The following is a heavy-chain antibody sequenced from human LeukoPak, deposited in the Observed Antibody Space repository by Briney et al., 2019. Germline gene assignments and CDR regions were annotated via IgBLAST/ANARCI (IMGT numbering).Heavy chain of an antibody. CDR3: ASGGYCGSTSCHHNWFDP. CDR1: GGSFSGYY. V-gene: IGHV4-34*01. D-gene: IGHD2-2*01. CDR2: INHSGST. J-gene: IGHJ5*02. Sequence: SETLSLTCAVYGGSFSGYYWSWIRQPPGKGLEWIGEINHSGSTNYNPSLKSRVTISVDTSKNQFSLKLSSVTAADTAVYYCASGGYCGSTSCHHNWFDPWGQGTLVTVSS.